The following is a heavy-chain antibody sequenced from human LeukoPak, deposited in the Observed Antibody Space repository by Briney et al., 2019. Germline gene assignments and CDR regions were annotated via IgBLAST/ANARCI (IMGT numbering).Heavy chain of an antibody. CDR2: IWYDGSNQ. V-gene: IGHV3-33*06. Sequence: GGSLRLSCAASGFTFSTYVMHWVRQAPGKGLEWVAVIWYDGSNQNYADSVKGRFTISRDNSKNTLYLQMNSLRAEDTAVYYCAKTTTYDILTGYNYFDYWGQGTLVTVSS. D-gene: IGHD3-9*01. CDR1: GFTFSTYV. J-gene: IGHJ4*02. CDR3: AKTTTYDILTGYNYFDY.